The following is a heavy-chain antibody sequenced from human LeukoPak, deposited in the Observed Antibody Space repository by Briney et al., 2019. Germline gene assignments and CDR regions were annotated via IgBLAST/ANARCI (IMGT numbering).Heavy chain of an antibody. D-gene: IGHD2-2*01. J-gene: IGHJ4*02. CDR3: ARAQRYCAGTSCYAPVAY. CDR1: GYTFTSYD. Sequence: ASVKVSCKASGYTFTSYDINWVRRATGQGLEWMGWMNPNSGNTDYAPKFQGRVTMTRNTSITTAYMELSSLRSEDTAVYYCARAQRYCAGTSCYAPVAYWGQGTLVTVSS. V-gene: IGHV1-8*01. CDR2: MNPNSGNT.